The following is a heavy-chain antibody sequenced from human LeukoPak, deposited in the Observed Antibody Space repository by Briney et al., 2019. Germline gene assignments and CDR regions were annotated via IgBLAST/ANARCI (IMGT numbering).Heavy chain of an antibody. CDR2: ISGSGGST. CDR1: GFTFSSYA. Sequence: PGGSLRLSCAASGFTFSSYAMSWVRQAPGKGLEWVSAISGSGGSTYYADSVKGRFTISRDNSKNTLYLQMNSLRAEDTAVYYCAKDMYYDSSGYPGYWGQGALVTVSS. V-gene: IGHV3-23*01. D-gene: IGHD3-22*01. CDR3: AKDMYYDSSGYPGY. J-gene: IGHJ4*02.